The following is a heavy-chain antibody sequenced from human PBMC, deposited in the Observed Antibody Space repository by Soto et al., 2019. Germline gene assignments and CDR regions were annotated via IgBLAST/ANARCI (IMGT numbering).Heavy chain of an antibody. Sequence: SETLSLTCSFSGDSVTSHYLTWIRQSPEKGLEWIGYMHYTGFSHYNPSLKSRVTISVDTSKNQFTLKLTSVTAADTAMYYCARDRYGDYGTYYYYMDVWGKGTTVTVSS. CDR3: ARDRYGDYGTYYYYMDV. CDR1: GDSVTSHY. J-gene: IGHJ6*03. CDR2: MHYTGFS. V-gene: IGHV4-59*02. D-gene: IGHD4-17*01.